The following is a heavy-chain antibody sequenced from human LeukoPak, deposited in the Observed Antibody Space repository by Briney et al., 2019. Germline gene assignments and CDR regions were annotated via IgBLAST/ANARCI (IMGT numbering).Heavy chain of an antibody. CDR1: GFTFSSYA. Sequence: PGGTLRLSCAASGFTFSSYAMSWVRQAPGKGLEWVSAISGSGGSTYYADSVKGRFTISRDNSKNTLYLQMNSLRAEDTAVYYCAKDRELTTVTTLVYWGQGTLVTVSS. CDR3: AKDRELTTVTTLVY. CDR2: ISGSGGST. J-gene: IGHJ4*02. V-gene: IGHV3-23*01. D-gene: IGHD4-17*01.